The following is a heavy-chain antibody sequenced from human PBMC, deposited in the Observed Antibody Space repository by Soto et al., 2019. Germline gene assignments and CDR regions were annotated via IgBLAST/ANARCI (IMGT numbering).Heavy chain of an antibody. Sequence: QVQLVQSGADVKKPGASVKVSCKASGYTFINSGITWVRQAPGQGLEWMGWISAYDGNTHYAQNLQGRVTMTTDTPTSKAYMELRSLRPADTAISYGARKLMAAPVDCWGQGTLVTVSS. D-gene: IGHD2-15*01. CDR1: GYTFINSG. CDR2: ISAYDGNT. CDR3: ARKLMAAPVDC. J-gene: IGHJ4*02. V-gene: IGHV1-18*01.